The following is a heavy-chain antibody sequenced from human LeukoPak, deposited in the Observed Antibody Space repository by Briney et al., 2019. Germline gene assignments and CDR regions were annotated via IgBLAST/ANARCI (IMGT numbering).Heavy chain of an antibody. V-gene: IGHV1-18*01. Sequence: GESLKISCKGSGYSFTSYGISWVRQAPGQGLEWMGWISAYNGNTNYAQKLQGRVTMTTDTSMSTAYMELRSLRSDDTAVYYCASPIRGWHHLGYWGQGTLVTVSS. J-gene: IGHJ4*02. CDR2: ISAYNGNT. D-gene: IGHD6-19*01. CDR1: GYSFTSYG. CDR3: ASPIRGWHHLGY.